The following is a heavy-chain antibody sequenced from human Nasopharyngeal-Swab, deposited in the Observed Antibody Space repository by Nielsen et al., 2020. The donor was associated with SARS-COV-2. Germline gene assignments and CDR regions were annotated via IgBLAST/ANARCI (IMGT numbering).Heavy chain of an antibody. V-gene: IGHV1-2*02. CDR1: GYTLSDYF. CDR3: ARQLGLYFAFDL. D-gene: IGHD3-16*01. Sequence: ASVKVSCKASGYTLSDYFIHWIRQAPGHGPEWMGWINPKSGETKYAQRFQDRVTVTRDTSFTTAFMDLSSLRPDDTAVYYCARQLGLYFAFDLWGQGTLVTVSS. CDR2: INPKSGET. J-gene: IGHJ4*02.